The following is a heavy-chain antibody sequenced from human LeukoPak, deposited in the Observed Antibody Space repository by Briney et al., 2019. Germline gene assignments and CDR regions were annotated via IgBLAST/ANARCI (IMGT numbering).Heavy chain of an antibody. CDR3: ARDGFGGSYSF. V-gene: IGHV3-74*01. D-gene: IGHD1-26*01. Sequence: GGSLRLSCAASGFTFSNYWMHWVRXAPGKXLVWVSRIKGDGITTSYADSVKGRFTISRDNAKNTLYLQMNSLRAEDTAVYYCARDGFGGSYSFWGQGTLVTVSS. J-gene: IGHJ4*02. CDR2: IKGDGITT. CDR1: GFTFSNYW.